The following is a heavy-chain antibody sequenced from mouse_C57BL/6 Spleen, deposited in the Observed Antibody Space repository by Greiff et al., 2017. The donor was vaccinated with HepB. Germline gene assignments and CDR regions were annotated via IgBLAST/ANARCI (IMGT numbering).Heavy chain of an antibody. J-gene: IGHJ2*01. CDR1: GFTFSDYY. CDR3: ARDHDYFDY. Sequence: DVQLVESEGGLVQPGSSMKLSCTASGFTFSDYYMAWVRQVPEKGLEWVANINYDGSSTYYLDSLKSRFIISRDNAKNILYLQMSSLKSEDTATYYCARDHDYFDYWGQGTTLTVSS. D-gene: IGHD2-3*01. V-gene: IGHV5-16*01. CDR2: INYDGSST.